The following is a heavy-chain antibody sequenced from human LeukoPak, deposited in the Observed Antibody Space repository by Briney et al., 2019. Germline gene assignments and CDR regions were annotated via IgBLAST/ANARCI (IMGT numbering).Heavy chain of an antibody. CDR2: IYYSGST. D-gene: IGHD3-9*01. V-gene: IGHV4-61*01. J-gene: IGHJ5*02. CDR3: ARDHTIFHP. Sequence: SETLSLTCTVSGYSISSSYYWSWIRQPPGKGLEWIGYIYYSGSTNYNPSLKSRVTISVDTSKNQFSLKLSSVTAADTAVYYCARDHTIFHPWGQGTLVTVSS. CDR1: GYSISSSYY.